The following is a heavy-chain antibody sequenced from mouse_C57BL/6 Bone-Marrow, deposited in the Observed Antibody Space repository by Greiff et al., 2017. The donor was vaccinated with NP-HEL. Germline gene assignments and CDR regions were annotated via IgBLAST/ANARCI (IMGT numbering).Heavy chain of an antibody. CDR1: GYTFTSYW. CDR3: ARGGRYYYGSDAMDY. D-gene: IGHD1-1*01. CDR2: IYPSDSET. V-gene: IGHV1-61*01. Sequence: QVQLQQPGAELVRPGSSVKLSCKASGYTFTSYWMDWVKQRPGQGLEWIGNIYPSDSETHYNQKFKDKATLTVDKSSSTAYMQLSSLTSEDSAVYYGARGGRYYYGSDAMDYWGRGTSVTVSS. J-gene: IGHJ4*01.